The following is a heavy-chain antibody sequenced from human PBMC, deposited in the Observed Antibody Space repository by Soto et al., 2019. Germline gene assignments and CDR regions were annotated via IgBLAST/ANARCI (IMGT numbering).Heavy chain of an antibody. D-gene: IGHD6-6*01. Sequence: QLQLQEWGPGLVKPSETLSLTCTVSGGSISSSSYYWGWIRQPPGKGLEWIGSIYYSGSTYYNPSLTSRVTISVDTSKNQFSLKLSSVTAADTAVYYCARESIAARPFDYWGQGTLVTVSS. CDR2: IYYSGST. V-gene: IGHV4-39*02. J-gene: IGHJ4*02. CDR3: ARESIAARPFDY. CDR1: GGSISSSSYY.